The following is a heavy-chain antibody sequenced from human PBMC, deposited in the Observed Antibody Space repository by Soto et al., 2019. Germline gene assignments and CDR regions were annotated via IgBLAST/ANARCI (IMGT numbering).Heavy chain of an antibody. V-gene: IGHV3-23*01. CDR1: GFTFSSYA. Sequence: EVQLLESGGGLVQPGGSLRLSCAASGFTFSSYAMSWVRQAPGKGLEWVSAISGSGGSTYYADSVKGRFTISRDNSKNTLYLQMNSLRAEDTAVYYCAKDFGPRYGDYQFFRYYGMDVWGQGTTVTVSS. CDR3: AKDFGPRYGDYQFFRYYGMDV. CDR2: ISGSGGST. D-gene: IGHD4-17*01. J-gene: IGHJ6*02.